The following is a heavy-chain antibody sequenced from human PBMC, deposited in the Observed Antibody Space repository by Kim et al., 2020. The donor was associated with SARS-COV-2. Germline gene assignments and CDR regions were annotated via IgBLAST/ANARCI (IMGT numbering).Heavy chain of an antibody. J-gene: IGHJ4*02. V-gene: IGHV4-34*01. CDR3: ARGGGTNFDY. Sequence: STTSTPPLESRVTISVDTSKNLCSRKLSAVTAADTAVYYCARGGGTNFDYWGQGTLVTVSS. D-gene: IGHD3-16*01. CDR2: ST.